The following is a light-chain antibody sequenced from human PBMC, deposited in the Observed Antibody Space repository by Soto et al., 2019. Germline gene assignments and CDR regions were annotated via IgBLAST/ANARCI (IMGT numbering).Light chain of an antibody. CDR1: QSVSTRY. CDR3: HQFGSSPLAIT. CDR2: GAS. J-gene: IGKJ2*01. Sequence: ESMLTQSPGTLSLSPGERATLSCRASQSVSTRYLAWYQQKPGQAPRLLIYGASIRAAGIPDRFSGSGSGTDFPLTISRLEPEDCAVYYGHQFGSSPLAITFGQVTKLEI. V-gene: IGKV3-20*01.